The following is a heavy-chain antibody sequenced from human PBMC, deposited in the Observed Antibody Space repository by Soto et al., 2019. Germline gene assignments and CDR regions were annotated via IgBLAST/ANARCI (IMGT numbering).Heavy chain of an antibody. CDR1: GGSISSGDYY. J-gene: IGHJ3*02. D-gene: IGHD3-3*01. V-gene: IGHV4-30-4*01. CDR2: IYYSGST. Sequence: QVQLQESGPGPVKPSQTLSLTCTVSGGSISSGDYYWSWIRQPPGKGLEWIGYIYYSGSTYYNPSLKSXXTXSXXTSKNQFSLKLSSVTAADTAVYYCASRGVVGAFDIWGQGTMVTVSS. CDR3: ASRGVVGAFDI.